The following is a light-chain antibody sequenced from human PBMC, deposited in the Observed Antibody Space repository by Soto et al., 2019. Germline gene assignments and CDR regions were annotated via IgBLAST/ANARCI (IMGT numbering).Light chain of an antibody. CDR2: DVS. CDR3: CSYAGSYKVV. CDR1: SSDVGGYTY. V-gene: IGLV2-11*01. Sequence: QSALTQPRSVSGSPGRSVTISCTGTSSDVGGYTYVSWYQQHPGKAPKLMIYDVSKRPSGVPDRFSGSKSGNTASLTISGLQAEDEADYYCCSYAGSYKVVFGGGTKVTVL. J-gene: IGLJ2*01.